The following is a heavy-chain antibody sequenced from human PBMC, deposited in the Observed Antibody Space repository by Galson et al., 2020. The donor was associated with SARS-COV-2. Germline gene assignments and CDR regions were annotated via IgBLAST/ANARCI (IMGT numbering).Heavy chain of an antibody. CDR3: ARDHYDSSGYYLDWNLDL. Sequence: SETLSLTCTACGGSISRGSYYWIWIRQPAGKGLEWIGRIYSRGGTNYNPSLKSRVTISADTSKNQFSLKLSSVTAADTAVYYCARDHYDSSGYYLDWNLDLWGRGTLVTVSS. V-gene: IGHV4-61*02. CDR1: GGSISRGSYY. CDR2: IYSRGGT. D-gene: IGHD3-22*01. J-gene: IGHJ2*01.